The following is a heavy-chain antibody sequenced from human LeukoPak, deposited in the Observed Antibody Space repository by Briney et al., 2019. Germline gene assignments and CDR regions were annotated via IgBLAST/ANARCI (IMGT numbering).Heavy chain of an antibody. CDR3: ARHGPMRNIVVVVAATPAEYFQH. Sequence: SETLSLTCTVSGGSVSSGSYYWSWIRQPPGKGLEWIGYIYYSGSTYYNPSLKSRVTISVDTSKNQFSLKLSSVTAADTAVYYCARHGPMRNIVVVVAATPAEYFQHWGQGTLVTVSS. V-gene: IGHV4-61*01. J-gene: IGHJ1*01. CDR1: GGSVSSGSYY. D-gene: IGHD2-15*01. CDR2: IYYSGST.